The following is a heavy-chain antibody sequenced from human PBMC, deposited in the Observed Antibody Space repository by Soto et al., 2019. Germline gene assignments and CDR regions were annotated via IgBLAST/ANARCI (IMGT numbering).Heavy chain of an antibody. CDR3: ARLLPPKAGLSRAPRGAFDI. D-gene: IGHD2-15*01. J-gene: IGHJ3*02. CDR2: IYPGDSDT. V-gene: IGHV5-51*01. Sequence: GESLKISCKGSGYSFTSYWIGWVRQMPGKGLEWMGIIYPGDSDTRYSPSFQRQVTISADKSISTAYLQWSSLKASDTAMYDCARLLPPKAGLSRAPRGAFDIWGQGTMVTVSS. CDR1: GYSFTSYW.